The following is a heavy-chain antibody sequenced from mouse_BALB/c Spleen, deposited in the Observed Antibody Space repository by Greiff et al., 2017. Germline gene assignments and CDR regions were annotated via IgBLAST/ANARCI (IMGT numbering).Heavy chain of an antibody. CDR3: NACGGTTDY. CDR2: IDPENGDT. CDR1: GFNIKDYY. D-gene: IGHD4-1*01. Sequence: VHVKQSGAELVRSGASVKLSCTASGFNIKDYYMHWVKQRPEQGLEWIGWIDPENGDTEYAPKFQGKATMTADTSSNTAYLQLSSLTSEDTAVYYCNACGGTTDYWGQGTTLTVSS. J-gene: IGHJ2*01. V-gene: IGHV14-4*02.